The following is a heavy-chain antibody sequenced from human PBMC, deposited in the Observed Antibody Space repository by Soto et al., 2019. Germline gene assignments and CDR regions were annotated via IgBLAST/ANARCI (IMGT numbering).Heavy chain of an antibody. D-gene: IGHD1-1*01. Sequence: QVRLQEWGPGLVKPSQTLSLKCSVSGGSITTGGRYWSWIRQLPGKGLAWIGDIYSSGNTYYNASLQSLVTISVEAAKNQFALKLSSVTAAYTAVYYCAQALVFTGGDGFDIWGQGRLVTVSS. J-gene: IGHJ3*02. V-gene: IGHV4-31*01. CDR1: GGSITTGGRY. CDR2: IYSSGNT. CDR3: AQALVFTGGDGFDI.